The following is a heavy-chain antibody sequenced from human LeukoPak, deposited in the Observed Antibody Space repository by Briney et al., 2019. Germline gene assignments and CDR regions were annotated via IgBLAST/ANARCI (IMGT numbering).Heavy chain of an antibody. CDR3: ARDAPSYGDPEGGWFDP. CDR2: ISAYNGNT. CDR1: GYTFTSYG. J-gene: IGHJ5*02. D-gene: IGHD4-17*01. Sequence: ASVKVSCKASGYTFTSYGISWVRQAPGQGLEWMGWISAYNGNTNYAQKLQGRVTMTTDTSTSTAYMELRSLRSDDTAVYYCARDAPSYGDPEGGWFDPWGQGTLVTVSS. V-gene: IGHV1-18*01.